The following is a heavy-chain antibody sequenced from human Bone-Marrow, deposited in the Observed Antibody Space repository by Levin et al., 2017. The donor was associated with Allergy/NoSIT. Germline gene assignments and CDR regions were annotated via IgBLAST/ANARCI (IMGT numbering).Heavy chain of an antibody. CDR3: ARGEYSYGSGSYYLDY. V-gene: IGHV4-31*03. CDR1: FSSLLIFFYY. Sequence: LSFTFSFSSLLIFFYYFLFLLPHPFNFLEWIVYIYHSGSTYYNPSLKGRVTISVDTSKNEFSLKLSSVTAADTAVFYCARGEYSYGSGSYYLDYWGQGTLVTVSS. D-gene: IGHD3-10*01. CDR2: IYHSGST. J-gene: IGHJ4*02.